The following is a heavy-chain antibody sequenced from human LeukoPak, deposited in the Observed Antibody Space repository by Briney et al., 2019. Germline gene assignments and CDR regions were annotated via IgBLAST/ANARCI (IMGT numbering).Heavy chain of an antibody. Sequence: ASVKVSCKASGYTFTSYDINWVRQATGQGLEWMGWMNPNSGNTGYAQKFQGRVTMTRNTSISTAYIELSSLRSEDTAVYYCARDRNGYSYGNLDYWGQGTLVTVSS. D-gene: IGHD5-18*01. V-gene: IGHV1-8*01. CDR2: MNPNSGNT. CDR3: ARDRNGYSYGNLDY. CDR1: GYTFTSYD. J-gene: IGHJ4*02.